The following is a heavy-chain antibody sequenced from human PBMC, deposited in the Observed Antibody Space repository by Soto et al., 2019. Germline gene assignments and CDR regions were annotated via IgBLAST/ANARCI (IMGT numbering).Heavy chain of an antibody. D-gene: IGHD2-15*01. CDR3: ARDRSTQDY. V-gene: IGHV1-18*01. CDR1: GYTFNNYG. CDR2: ISAYNGNT. Sequence: ASVKFSCKASGYTFNNYGITWVRQAPGQGLEWMGWISAYNGNTDYAQKFQGRVTMTTDTSTTTAYMEGRSLRSDDTDIYDCARDRSTQDYWGQGTLVTVSS. J-gene: IGHJ4*02.